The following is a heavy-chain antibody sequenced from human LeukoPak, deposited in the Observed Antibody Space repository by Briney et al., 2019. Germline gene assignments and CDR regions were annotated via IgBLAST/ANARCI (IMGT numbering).Heavy chain of an antibody. D-gene: IGHD5-18*01. CDR1: GGTFSSYA. Sequence: ASVKVSCKASGGTFSSYAISWVRQAPGQGLEWMGRIIPIFGTANYAQKFQGRVTITTDESTSTAYMELSSLRSEDTAVYYCARAGGYSYGTNWFDPWGQGTLVTVSS. J-gene: IGHJ5*02. CDR2: IIPIFGTA. V-gene: IGHV1-69*05. CDR3: ARAGGYSYGTNWFDP.